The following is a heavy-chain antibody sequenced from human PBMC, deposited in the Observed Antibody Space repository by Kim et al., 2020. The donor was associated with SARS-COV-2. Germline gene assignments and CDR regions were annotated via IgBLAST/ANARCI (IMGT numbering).Heavy chain of an antibody. J-gene: IGHJ5*02. CDR1: GFTYSNYY. Sequence: GGSLRLSCAASGFTYSNYYMSWIRQAPGKGLEWVSYIGSSSTYTNYADSVKGRFTISRDNAKKSLYLQMNSLRAEDTAVYYCARGWPIAAAGRYWFDPWGQGTLFTVSS. CDR2: IGSSSTYT. V-gene: IGHV3-11*05. CDR3: ARGWPIAAAGRYWFDP. D-gene: IGHD6-13*01.